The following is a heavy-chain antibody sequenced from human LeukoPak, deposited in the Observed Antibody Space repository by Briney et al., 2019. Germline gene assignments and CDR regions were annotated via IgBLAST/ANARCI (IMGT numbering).Heavy chain of an antibody. CDR1: GYTFTSYA. Sequence: ASVKVSCKASGYTFTSYAMNWVRQAPGQGLEWMGWINTNTGNPTYAQGFTGRFVFSLDTSVSTAYLQISSLKAEDTAVYYCASSRYYDSSGYAPDPGYWGQGTLVTVSS. V-gene: IGHV7-4-1*02. J-gene: IGHJ4*02. D-gene: IGHD3-22*01. CDR3: ASSRYYDSSGYAPDPGY. CDR2: INTNTGNP.